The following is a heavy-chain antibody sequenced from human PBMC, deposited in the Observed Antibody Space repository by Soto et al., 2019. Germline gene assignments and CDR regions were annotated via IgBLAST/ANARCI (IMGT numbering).Heavy chain of an antibody. D-gene: IGHD6-19*01. J-gene: IGHJ4*02. CDR3: ARENGVAVATFFYYFDY. CDR1: GGTFKNNG. Sequence: SVKGSCKAPGGTFKNNGISWARQAPGQGLEWMGGIIPVFGTTNYAQKFQGRLTITADDFTSTVYMELSRLRYEDTAVYYCARENGVAVATFFYYFDYWGPGTLVTVSS. V-gene: IGHV1-69*13. CDR2: IIPVFGTT.